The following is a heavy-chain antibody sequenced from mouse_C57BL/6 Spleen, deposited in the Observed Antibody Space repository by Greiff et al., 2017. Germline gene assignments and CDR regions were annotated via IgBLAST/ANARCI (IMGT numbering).Heavy chain of an antibody. CDR2: IDPSDSYT. D-gene: IGHD2-5*01. CDR3: ARYYSNYGGYFDY. Sequence: QVQLQQPGAELVKPGASVKLSCKASGYTFTSYWMQWVKQRPGQGLEWIGEIDPSDSYTNYNQKFKGKATLTVDTSSSTAYMQLSSLTSEDSAVYYCARYYSNYGGYFDYWGQGTTLTVSS. V-gene: IGHV1-50*01. CDR1: GYTFTSYW. J-gene: IGHJ2*01.